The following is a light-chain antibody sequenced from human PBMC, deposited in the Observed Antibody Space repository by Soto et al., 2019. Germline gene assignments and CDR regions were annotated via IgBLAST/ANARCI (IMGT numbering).Light chain of an antibody. CDR2: EDS. CDR1: TSDVGSYNL. V-gene: IGLV2-23*01. Sequence: QAVVTQPASVSGSPGQSITISCTGTTSDVGSYNLVSWYQQYPGKAPKLIIHEDSKRPSGVSNRFSGSKSGNTASLTISGLQAEDEADYYCSSSTNSVLFGGGTKVTVL. CDR3: SSSTNSVL. J-gene: IGLJ2*01.